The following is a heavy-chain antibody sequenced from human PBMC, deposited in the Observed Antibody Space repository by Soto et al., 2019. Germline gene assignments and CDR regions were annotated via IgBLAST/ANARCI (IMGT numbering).Heavy chain of an antibody. CDR3: AHRGYMYGNWDHGYFDY. V-gene: IGHV2-5*02. CDR2: IYWDDDK. Sequence: QITLKESGPTRVKPTQTLALTCTFSGFSLTTSGVGVGWIRKTPGKALEWLAVIYWDDDKRYSPSLKNRLTITKDTSKNQVVLTIANMDPVDTGTYFCAHRGYMYGNWDHGYFDYWGQGTLVTVSS. J-gene: IGHJ4*02. CDR1: GFSLTTSGVG. D-gene: IGHD5-18*01.